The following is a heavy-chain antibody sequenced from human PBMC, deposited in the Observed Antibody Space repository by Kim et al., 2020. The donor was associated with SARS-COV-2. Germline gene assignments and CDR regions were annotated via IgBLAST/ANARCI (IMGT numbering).Heavy chain of an antibody. V-gene: IGHV3-9*01. D-gene: IGHD3-10*01. CDR1: GFTFDDYA. CDR2: ISWNSGSI. Sequence: GGSLRLSCAASGFTFDDYAMHWVRQAPGKGLEWVSGISWNSGSIGYADSVKGRFTISRDNAKNSLYLQMNSLRAEDTALYYCAKDTGSGSYYNEYAFDI. CDR3: AKDTGSGSYYNEYAFDI. J-gene: IGHJ3*02.